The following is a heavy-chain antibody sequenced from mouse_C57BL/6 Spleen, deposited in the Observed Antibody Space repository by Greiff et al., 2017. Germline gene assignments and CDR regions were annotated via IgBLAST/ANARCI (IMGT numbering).Heavy chain of an antibody. CDR1: GYTFTDYE. J-gene: IGHJ3*01. V-gene: IGHV1-15*01. CDR2: IDPETGGT. D-gene: IGHD2-3*01. CDR3: TRRSVLYDGSYHPFAY. Sequence: VQLQQSGAELVRPGASVTLSCKASGYTFTDYEMHWVKQTPVHGLEWIGAIDPETGGTAYKQKFKGKAILTADKSSSTAYMELRSLTAEDSAVYYCTRRSVLYDGSYHPFAYWGQGTLVTVSA.